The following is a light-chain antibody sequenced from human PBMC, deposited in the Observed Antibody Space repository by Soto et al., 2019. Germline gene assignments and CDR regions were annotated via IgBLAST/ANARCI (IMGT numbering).Light chain of an antibody. Sequence: EIVLTQSPGTLSLSPGERATLSCRASQSISSSYLVWYQQKPGQAPRLLIYGASSRATGIPDRFSGSGSGTDFTLTISSLEPADSAVYYCQQYDISPWTFGQGTKVDI. J-gene: IGKJ1*01. CDR1: QSISSSY. V-gene: IGKV3-20*01. CDR3: QQYDISPWT. CDR2: GAS.